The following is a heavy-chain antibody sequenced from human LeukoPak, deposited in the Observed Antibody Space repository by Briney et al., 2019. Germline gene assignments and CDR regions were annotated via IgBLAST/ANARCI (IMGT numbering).Heavy chain of an antibody. CDR1: GITFSRSG. Sequence: GRSLRLSCAASGITFSRSGFHWVRQAPGKGLEWVAVISYDGRNMNYADSVKGRFTISRDNAKNTLILQMNRLRAEDTAVYFCAKDLAQPNLNYNDYGIDVWGQGTTVTVSS. V-gene: IGHV3-30*18. CDR3: AKDLAQPNLNYNDYGIDV. CDR2: ISYDGRNM. J-gene: IGHJ6*02. D-gene: IGHD2-2*01.